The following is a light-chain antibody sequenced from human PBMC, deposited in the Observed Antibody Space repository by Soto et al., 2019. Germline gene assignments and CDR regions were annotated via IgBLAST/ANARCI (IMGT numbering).Light chain of an antibody. Sequence: EIVLTQSPGTLSLSPGERATLSCRASQSVSSSYLAWYQQKPGQAPRLLIYGASSRATGIPDRFSGSGSGTDFTLTISRLEPEAFAVYYCQQYGSSPWTFGQGTKVEIK. CDR2: GAS. J-gene: IGKJ1*01. V-gene: IGKV3-20*01. CDR1: QSVSSSY. CDR3: QQYGSSPWT.